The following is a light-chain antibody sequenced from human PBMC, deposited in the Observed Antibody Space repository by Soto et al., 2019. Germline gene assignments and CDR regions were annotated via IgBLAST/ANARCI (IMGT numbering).Light chain of an antibody. CDR3: SSYTSSSTYV. Sequence: QSVLTQPASVSGSPGQSITISCTGTSSDVGGYNYVSWYQQHPGKAHKLMIYDASNRPSGVSNRFSGSKSGNTASLTISGLQAEDEADYYCSSYTSSSTYVFGTGTKVTVL. CDR1: SSDVGGYNY. J-gene: IGLJ1*01. V-gene: IGLV2-14*01. CDR2: DAS.